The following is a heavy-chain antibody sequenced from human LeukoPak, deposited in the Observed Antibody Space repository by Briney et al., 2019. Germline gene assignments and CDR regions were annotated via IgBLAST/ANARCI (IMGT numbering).Heavy chain of an antibody. CDR1: GFTFSSYE. J-gene: IGHJ4*02. V-gene: IGHV3-48*03. CDR2: ISSSGSTI. D-gene: IGHD6-19*01. CDR3: ARAKRTAMASRIFSSGWYYFDY. Sequence: GGSLRLSCAASGFTFSSYEMNWVRQAPGKGLEWVSYISSSGSTIYYADSVKGQFTISRDNAKSSLYLQMNSLRAEDTAVYYCARAKRTAMASRIFSSGWYYFDYWGQGTLVTVSS.